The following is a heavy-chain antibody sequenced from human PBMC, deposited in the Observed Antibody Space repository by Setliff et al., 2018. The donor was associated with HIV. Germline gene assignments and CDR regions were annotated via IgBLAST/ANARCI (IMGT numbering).Heavy chain of an antibody. D-gene: IGHD3-9*01. J-gene: IGHJ3*02. CDR3: ARDRAPTGLNAFDI. CDR2: IYYDGRNK. CDR1: GFSLSNYG. V-gene: IGHV3-33*01. Sequence: PGESLKISCVASGFSLSNYGMHWVRQAPGKGLEWVAVIYYDGRNKFYANSVKGRFTISRDNSENTVYLQMNSLRGEETAIYYCARDRAPTGLNAFDIWGQGTMVTVSS.